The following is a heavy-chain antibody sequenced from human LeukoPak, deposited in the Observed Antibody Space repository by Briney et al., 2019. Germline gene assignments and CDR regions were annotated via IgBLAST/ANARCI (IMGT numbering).Heavy chain of an antibody. Sequence: GGSLRLSCAASGFTLSTYWMTWVRQAPRKGLEWVAAVKPDGSEKNYVDSVKGRSTISRDNAKNSLYLQLSSLRAEDTAVYYCVRTTYGDYWGQGTLVTVSS. V-gene: IGHV3-7*02. CDR3: VRTTYGDY. D-gene: IGHD1-1*01. CDR1: GFTLSTYW. CDR2: VKPDGSEK. J-gene: IGHJ4*02.